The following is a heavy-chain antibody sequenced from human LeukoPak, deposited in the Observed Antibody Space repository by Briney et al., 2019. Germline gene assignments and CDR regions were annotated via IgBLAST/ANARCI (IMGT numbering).Heavy chain of an antibody. J-gene: IGHJ4*02. CDR2: IYYSGST. D-gene: IGHD5-12*01. Sequence: SETLSLTCTVSGGSISSHYWSWIRQPPGKGLEWIGYIYYSGSTNYNPSLKSRVTISVDTSKNQFSLKLSSVTAADTAVYYCARGGRLPLDYWGQGTLVTVSS. V-gene: IGHV4-59*11. CDR3: ARGGRLPLDY. CDR1: GGSISSHY.